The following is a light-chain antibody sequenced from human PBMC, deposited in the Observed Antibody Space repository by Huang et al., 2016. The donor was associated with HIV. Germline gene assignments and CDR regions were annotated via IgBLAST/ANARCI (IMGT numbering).Light chain of an antibody. CDR2: DAS. J-gene: IGKJ5*01. CDR1: QSVSSY. Sequence: EIVLTPSPATLSLSPGERATLSCRASQSVSSYLAWYQQKPSQAPRHLIYDASDRATGIPARFSDSGSGTDFTLTISSLEPEDFAVYYCQQRSNWRTFGQGTRLEIK. CDR3: QQRSNWRT. V-gene: IGKV3-11*01.